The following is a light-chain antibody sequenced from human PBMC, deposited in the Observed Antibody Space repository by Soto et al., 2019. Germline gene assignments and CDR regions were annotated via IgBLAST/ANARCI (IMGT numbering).Light chain of an antibody. CDR3: LQDHDDSWT. Sequence: IQMIQSPSSPSASIGTRATITCRASQSINFYLNWYQQKPVKAPRLLIYAASNLQSGVPSRFRGSRSGTEFTLTVSSLQPEDFATYYCLQDHDDSWTFGQGTTVDIK. CDR1: QSINFY. J-gene: IGKJ1*01. V-gene: IGKV1-6*01. CDR2: AAS.